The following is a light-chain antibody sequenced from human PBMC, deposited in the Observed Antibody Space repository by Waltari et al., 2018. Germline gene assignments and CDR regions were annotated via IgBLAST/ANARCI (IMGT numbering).Light chain of an antibody. V-gene: IGLV3-21*02. CDR2: DDS. CDR1: KIGSKS. Sequence: SYVLTQPPSVSVAPGQTARITCGGNKIGSKSVHRYQQKPDQPPGLVVNDDSDRSSGIPERFSGSNSGNTATLTISRVEAGDEADYYCQVWDSSSDHPGVFGGGTKLTVL. CDR3: QVWDSSSDHPGV. J-gene: IGLJ2*01.